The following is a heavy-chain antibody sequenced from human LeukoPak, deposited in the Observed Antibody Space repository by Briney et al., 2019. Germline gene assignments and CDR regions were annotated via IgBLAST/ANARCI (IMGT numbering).Heavy chain of an antibody. D-gene: IGHD5-18*01. CDR1: GFTFSSYA. V-gene: IGHV3-23*01. Sequence: GGSLRLSCAASGFTFSSYAMGWVRQAPGKGLEWVSAITASGGNTYYADSVKGRFTISRENSKNTLYLQVNSLRAEDTAVYYCAKGNGYSYGRYYFDYWGQGTLVTVSS. CDR2: ITASGGNT. CDR3: AKGNGYSYGRYYFDY. J-gene: IGHJ4*02.